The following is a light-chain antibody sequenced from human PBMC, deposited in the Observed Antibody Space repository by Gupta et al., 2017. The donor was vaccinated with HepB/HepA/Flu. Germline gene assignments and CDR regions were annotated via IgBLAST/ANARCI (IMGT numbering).Light chain of an antibody. CDR2: KAS. CDR3: QQYNSYRT. J-gene: IGKJ1*01. V-gene: IGKV1-5*03. CDR1: ESISHW. Sequence: DIQMTQSPSTLSASIGDRVTITCRASESISHWLAWYQQKPGKAPRLLISKASNLESGVPSRFSGSGSGTEFTLTISSLQPDDYATYYCQQYNSYRTFGQGTKVEVK.